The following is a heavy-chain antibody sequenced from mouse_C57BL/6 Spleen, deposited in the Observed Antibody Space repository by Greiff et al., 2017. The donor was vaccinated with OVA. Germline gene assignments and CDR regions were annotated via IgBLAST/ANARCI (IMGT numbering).Heavy chain of an antibody. CDR1: GYTFTSYW. Sequence: QVQLQQPGAELVKPGASVKLSCKASGYTFTSYWMQWVKQRPGQGLEWIGEIDPSDSYTNYNQKFKGKATLTVDTSSSTAYMQLSSLTSEDSAVDYCARGDGNYVGYYAMDYWGQGTSVTVSS. D-gene: IGHD2-1*01. CDR3: ARGDGNYVGYYAMDY. V-gene: IGHV1-50*01. J-gene: IGHJ4*01. CDR2: IDPSDSYT.